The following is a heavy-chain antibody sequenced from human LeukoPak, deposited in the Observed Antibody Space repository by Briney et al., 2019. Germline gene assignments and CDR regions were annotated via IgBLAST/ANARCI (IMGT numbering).Heavy chain of an antibody. V-gene: IGHV3-7*03. D-gene: IGHD1-26*01. CDR2: IKQDGGEI. CDR3: ARDKVVGATIFDY. J-gene: IGHJ4*02. CDR1: GFTFSSYS. Sequence: GGSLRLSCAASGFTFSSYSMSWVRQAPGKGLEWVANIKQDGGEIYYVDSVKGRFTISRDNAKNSLYLQMSSLRAEDTAVYYCARDKVVGATIFDYWGQGTLVTVSS.